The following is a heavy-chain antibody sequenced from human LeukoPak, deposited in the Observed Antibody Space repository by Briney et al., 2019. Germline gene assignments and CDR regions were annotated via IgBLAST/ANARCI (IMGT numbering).Heavy chain of an antibody. CDR3: ARLRKGGYFEN. J-gene: IGHJ4*02. V-gene: IGHV3-7*01. CDR2: IKEDGSEK. CDR1: GFIFRNFW. Sequence: GGSLRLSCAASGFIFRNFWMSWVRQPPGRGLEWVANIKEDGSEKYYLDSVKGRFTISRDNAKNSLSLQMNSLRAEDTAIYYCARLRKGGYFENWGQETLATASS. D-gene: IGHD3-16*01.